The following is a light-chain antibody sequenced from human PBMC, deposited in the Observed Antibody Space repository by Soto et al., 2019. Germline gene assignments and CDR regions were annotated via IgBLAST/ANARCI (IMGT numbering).Light chain of an antibody. V-gene: IGKV1-33*01. J-gene: IGKJ3*01. CDR3: QQYDSFPFT. Sequence: DIQMTQSPSSLSASVGDRVTITCQASQDISKYLNWYQQQPGKAPKLLIYDASNLETGVPSRFSGTGSGAYYTFTISSLPPEDFATYHCQQYDSFPFTFGPGTKVEIK. CDR2: DAS. CDR1: QDISKY.